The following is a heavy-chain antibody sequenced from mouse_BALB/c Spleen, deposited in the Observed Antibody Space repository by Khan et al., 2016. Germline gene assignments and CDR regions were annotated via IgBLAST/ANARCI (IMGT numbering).Heavy chain of an antibody. V-gene: IGHV1-9*01. Sequence: VQLQESGAELMKPGASVKISCKVTGYTLSTYWIEWVKQRPGHGLEWIGQILPGSGSTKYNEKFKGKATFTADTPSNTAYMQLSRLSSEDSAVXYCARWYGMDYWGQGTSVTVAA. CDR1: GYTLSTYW. CDR3: ARWYGMDY. CDR2: ILPGSGST. J-gene: IGHJ4*01.